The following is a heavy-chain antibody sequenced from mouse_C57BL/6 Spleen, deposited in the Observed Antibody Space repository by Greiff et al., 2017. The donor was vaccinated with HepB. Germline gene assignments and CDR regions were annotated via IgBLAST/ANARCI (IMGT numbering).Heavy chain of an antibody. CDR3: AKGYYSNYVDAMDY. CDR1: GFSLTSYG. CDR2: IWRGGST. V-gene: IGHV2-5*01. Sequence: VQLQQSGPGLVQPSQSLSITCTVSGFSLTSYGVHWVRQSPGKGLEWLGVIWRGGSTDYNAAFMSRLSITKDNSKSQVFFKMNSLQADDTAIYYCAKGYYSNYVDAMDYWGQGTSVTVSS. D-gene: IGHD2-5*01. J-gene: IGHJ4*01.